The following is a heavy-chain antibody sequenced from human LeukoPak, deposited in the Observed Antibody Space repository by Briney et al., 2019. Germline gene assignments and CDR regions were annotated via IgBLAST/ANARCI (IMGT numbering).Heavy chain of an antibody. J-gene: IGHJ4*02. Sequence: GGSLRLSCSASGFSFSTYWMSWVRQTPETGLEFVANIDRDGSVRNYMDSLRGRSTISRDNAKKSMYLEINSLRADDTAVYYCARDPGSSSFDLWGRGDLVTVSS. CDR2: IDRDGSVR. V-gene: IGHV3-7*01. D-gene: IGHD6-13*01. CDR1: GFSFSTYW. CDR3: ARDPGSSSFDL.